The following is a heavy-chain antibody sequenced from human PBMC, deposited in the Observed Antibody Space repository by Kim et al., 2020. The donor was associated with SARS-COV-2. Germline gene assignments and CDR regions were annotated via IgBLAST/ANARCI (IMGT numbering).Heavy chain of an antibody. Sequence: GGSLRLSCAASGFTFSSYSMNWVRQAPGKGLEWVSSISSSSSYIYYADSVKGRFTISRDNAKNSLYLQMNSLRAEDTAVYYCARDWAAAAAVPLYYYYGMDVWGQGTTVTVSS. CDR2: ISSSSSYI. CDR3: ARDWAAAAAVPLYYYYGMDV. J-gene: IGHJ6*02. CDR1: GFTFSSYS. D-gene: IGHD6-13*01. V-gene: IGHV3-21*01.